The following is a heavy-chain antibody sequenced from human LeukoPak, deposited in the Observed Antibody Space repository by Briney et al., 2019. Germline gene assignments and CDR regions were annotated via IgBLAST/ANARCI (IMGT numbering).Heavy chain of an antibody. Sequence: GGSLRLSCAASGFSFSSYQMNWVRQAPGKGLEWVSYISSSGGTICYADSVKGRFTISRDNAKNSLYLQMNSLRDEDTAVYYCARDLLGEMATDDYWGQGTLVTVSS. CDR1: GFSFSSYQ. J-gene: IGHJ4*02. CDR3: ARDLLGEMATDDY. D-gene: IGHD5-24*01. V-gene: IGHV3-48*02. CDR2: ISSSGGTI.